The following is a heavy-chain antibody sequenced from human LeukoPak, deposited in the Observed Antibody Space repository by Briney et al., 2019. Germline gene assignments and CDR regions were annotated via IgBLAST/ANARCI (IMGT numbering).Heavy chain of an antibody. CDR1: GFTFSVYW. J-gene: IGHJ4*02. Sequence: GGSLSLLCAASGFTFSVYWMSWIRHAPGEGLEGVANIKPGGRETYYVDSGKGRFTHSRDNAKNSLFLQMNSLRSEDTAVYYCVRDGSSGWHFDHWGQGALVTVSS. D-gene: IGHD6-19*01. CDR3: VRDGSSGWHFDH. V-gene: IGHV3-7*01. CDR2: IKPGGRET.